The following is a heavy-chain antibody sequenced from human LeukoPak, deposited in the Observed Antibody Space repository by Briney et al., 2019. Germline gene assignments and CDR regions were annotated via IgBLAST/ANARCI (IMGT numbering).Heavy chain of an antibody. Sequence: ASVKVSCKASGSTFTSYYMHWVRQAPGQGLEWMGIINPSGGSTSYAQKFQGRVTMTRDTSTSTVYMELSSLRSEDTAVYYCARERTNYYYMDVWGKGTTVTVSS. J-gene: IGHJ6*03. CDR2: INPSGGST. CDR3: ARERTNYYYMDV. V-gene: IGHV1-46*01. CDR1: GSTFTSYY.